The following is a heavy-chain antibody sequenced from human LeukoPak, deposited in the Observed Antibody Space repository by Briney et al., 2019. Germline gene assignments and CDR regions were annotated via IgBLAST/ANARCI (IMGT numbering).Heavy chain of an antibody. CDR2: ISWNSGSI. J-gene: IGHJ3*02. D-gene: IGHD5-24*01. CDR1: GFTFDDYA. Sequence: GRSLRLSCAASGFTFDDYAVHWVRQAPGKGLEWVSGISWNSGSIGYADSVKGRFTISRDNAKNSLYLQTNSLRAEDTALYYCAKLPVVEMATIGDAFDIWGQGTMVTVSS. CDR3: AKLPVVEMATIGDAFDI. V-gene: IGHV3-9*01.